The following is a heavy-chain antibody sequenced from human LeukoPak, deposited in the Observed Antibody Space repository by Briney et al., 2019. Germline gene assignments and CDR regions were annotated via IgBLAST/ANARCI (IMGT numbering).Heavy chain of an antibody. D-gene: IGHD3-16*01. CDR2: ILNDGSTQ. CDR3: AIWSANLNY. V-gene: IGHV3-30-3*01. Sequence: GGSLRLSCAASGLTFSTYAMPWVRQAPGKGLEWVAVILNDGSTQYYADSVKGRFTISRDNSKSTVYLQMNSLRAEDTALYYCAIWSANLNYWGQGTLVTVSS. J-gene: IGHJ4*02. CDR1: GLTFSTYA.